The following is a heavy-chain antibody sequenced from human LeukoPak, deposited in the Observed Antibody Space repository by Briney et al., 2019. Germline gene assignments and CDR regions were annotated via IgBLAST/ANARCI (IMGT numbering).Heavy chain of an antibody. CDR3: ARASGSSAVPFDY. V-gene: IGHV1-46*01. J-gene: IGHJ4*02. CDR1: GYTFTSYG. D-gene: IGHD3-10*01. Sequence: GASVKVSCKASGYTFTSYGISWVRQAPGQGLEWMGVIAPSSGTTSYAQKFQGRVTMTRDTSTSTLYMELSSLTSEDTAVYYCARASGSSAVPFDYWGQGTLVTVSS. CDR2: IAPSSGTT.